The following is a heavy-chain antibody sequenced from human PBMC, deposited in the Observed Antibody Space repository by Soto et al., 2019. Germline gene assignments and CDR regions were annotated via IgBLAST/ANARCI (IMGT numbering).Heavy chain of an antibody. D-gene: IGHD2-2*01. J-gene: IGHJ6*02. CDR3: ASSFTSSQWRYGMDV. V-gene: IGHV1-18*01. CDR1: GYTFTNYG. CDR2: ISAYNGNT. Sequence: QVQLVQSGAEVKKPGASVKVSCKASGYTFTNYGISWVRQSPGQGLEWMGWISAYNGNTNYAQKLQGRVTMTTDTSTSTAYMELRSLRSDDTAVYYCASSFTSSQWRYGMDVWGQGTTVTVSS.